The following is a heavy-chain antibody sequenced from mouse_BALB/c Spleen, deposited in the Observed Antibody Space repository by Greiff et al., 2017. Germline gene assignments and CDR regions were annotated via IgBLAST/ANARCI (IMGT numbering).Heavy chain of an antibody. CDR1: GFNIKDTY. CDR2: IDPANGNT. D-gene: IGHD2-3*01. J-gene: IGHJ4*01. V-gene: IGHV14-3*02. CDR3: ARGDGYFWAMDY. Sequence: EAQLQQSGAELVKPGASVKLSCTASGFNIKDTYMHWVKQRPEQGLEWIGRIDPANGNTKYDPKFQGKATITADTSSNTAYLQLSSLTSEDTAVYYCARGDGYFWAMDYWGQGTSVTVSS.